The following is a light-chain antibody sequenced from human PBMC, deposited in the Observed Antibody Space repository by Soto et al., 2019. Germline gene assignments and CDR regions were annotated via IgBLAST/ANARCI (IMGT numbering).Light chain of an antibody. CDR1: SSDVGGYDY. V-gene: IGLV2-8*01. J-gene: IGLJ2*01. CDR3: RSYAGSNNFVL. Sequence: QSALTQPPSASGSPGQSVTISCTGTSSDVGGYDYVSWYQQHPGKAPKLMIYEVNKRPSRVPDRFSGSKSGNTSSLTVSGLQAEDEADYYCRSYAGSNNFVLFGGGTKVTVL. CDR2: EVN.